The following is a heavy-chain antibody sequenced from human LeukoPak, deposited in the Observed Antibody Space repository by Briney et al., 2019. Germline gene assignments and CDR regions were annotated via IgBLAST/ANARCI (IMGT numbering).Heavy chain of an antibody. V-gene: IGHV3-33*01. CDR3: ARPHSPGYSGYAWFDY. CDR2: IWYDGSNK. Sequence: GGSLRLSCAASGFTFSSYGMRWVRQAPGKGLEWVAVIWYDGSNKYYTDSVKGRFTISRDNSKNTLYLQMSSLRAEDTAVYYCARPHSPGYSGYAWFDYWGQGTLVTVSS. D-gene: IGHD5-12*01. J-gene: IGHJ4*02. CDR1: GFTFSSYG.